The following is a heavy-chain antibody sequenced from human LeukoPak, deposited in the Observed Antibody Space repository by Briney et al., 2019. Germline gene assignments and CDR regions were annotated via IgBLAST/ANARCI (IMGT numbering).Heavy chain of an antibody. D-gene: IGHD3-9*01. CDR2: IIPIFGTA. V-gene: IGHV1-69*13. Sequence: SVKVSCKASGGTFSSYAISWVRQPPGQGLEGMGGIIPIFGTANYAQKFQGRVTITPDESTSTAYMELSSLRSEDTAVYYCASGGYYDILTGFPPFDYWGQGTLVTVSS. J-gene: IGHJ4*02. CDR1: GGTFSSYA. CDR3: ASGGYYDILTGFPPFDY.